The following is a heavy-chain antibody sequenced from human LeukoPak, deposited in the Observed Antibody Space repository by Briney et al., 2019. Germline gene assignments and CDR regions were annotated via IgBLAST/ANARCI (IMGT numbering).Heavy chain of an antibody. Sequence: GGSLRLSCAASGFTFSNYAMNWVRQAPGKGLEWVSLISWDGGRTYYADSVKGRFTISRDNSKNSLYLQMNSLRAEDTALYYCAKEGFCSDGSCYQGLFDYWGQGTLVTVSS. CDR3: AKEGFCSDGSCYQGLFDY. V-gene: IGHV3-43D*03. J-gene: IGHJ4*02. CDR1: GFTFSNYA. CDR2: ISWDGGRT. D-gene: IGHD2-15*01.